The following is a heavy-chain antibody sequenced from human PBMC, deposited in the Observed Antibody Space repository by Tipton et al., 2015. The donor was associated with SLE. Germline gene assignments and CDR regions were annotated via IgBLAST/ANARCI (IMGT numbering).Heavy chain of an antibody. J-gene: IGHJ5*02. CDR2: ISGYNGDT. D-gene: IGHD6-13*01. CDR3: ARERQLGL. V-gene: IGHV1-18*01. CDR1: GYTFTSYG. Sequence: QSGPEVKKPGASVKVSCKASGYTFTSYGFSWVRQAPGQGLEWMGWISGYNGDTHYAQKLQGRVTMTTDTSRATAYMELRSLRSDDTAVYYCARERQLGLWGQGTLVTVSS.